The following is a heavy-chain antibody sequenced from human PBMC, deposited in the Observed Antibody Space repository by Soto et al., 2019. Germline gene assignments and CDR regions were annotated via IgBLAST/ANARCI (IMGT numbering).Heavy chain of an antibody. CDR2: INAGNGNT. Sequence: ASVKVSCKASGYTFTSYAMHWVRQAPGQRLEWMGWINAGNGNTKYSQKFQGRVTMTRNTSISTAYMELSSLRSEDTAVYYCARGGTASKYYDILTGYQTYYYYYMDVWGKGTTVTVSS. J-gene: IGHJ6*03. V-gene: IGHV1-3*01. CDR1: GYTFTSYA. D-gene: IGHD3-9*01. CDR3: ARGGTASKYYDILTGYQTYYYYYMDV.